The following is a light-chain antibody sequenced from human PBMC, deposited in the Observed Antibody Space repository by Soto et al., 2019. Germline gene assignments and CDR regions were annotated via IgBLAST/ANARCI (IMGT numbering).Light chain of an antibody. CDR3: TSYASGSSHVV. CDR2: DVN. J-gene: IGLJ2*01. Sequence: QSALTQPASVSGSPGQSITLSCTGTSSDIGGYDYVSWYQRHPGKAPKLIIYDVNTRPSGVSNRFSGSKSGNTASLTISGLQAEDEADYYCTSYASGSSHVVFGGGTKVTVL. CDR1: SSDIGGYDY. V-gene: IGLV2-14*01.